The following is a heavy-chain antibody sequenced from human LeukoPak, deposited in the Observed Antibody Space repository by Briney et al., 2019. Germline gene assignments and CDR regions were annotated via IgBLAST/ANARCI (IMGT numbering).Heavy chain of an antibody. V-gene: IGHV3-23*01. CDR2: ISGSGGST. CDR3: AKVEMYYDFWGDNDHFDY. Sequence: PGGSLRLSCAASGFTFSSYAMSWVRQAPGKGLEWVSAISGSGGSTYYADSVKGRFTISRDNSKNTLYLQMNSLRAEDTAVYYCAKVEMYYDFWGDNDHFDYWGQGTLVTVSS. D-gene: IGHD3-3*01. J-gene: IGHJ4*02. CDR1: GFTFSSYA.